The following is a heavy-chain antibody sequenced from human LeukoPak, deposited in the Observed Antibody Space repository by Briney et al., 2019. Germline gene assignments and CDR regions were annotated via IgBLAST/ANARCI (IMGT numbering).Heavy chain of an antibody. V-gene: IGHV4-30-2*01. CDR3: ARQVSPDCSSTSCSWFDP. Sequence: PSQTLSLTCAVSGGSIGSGGYSWSWIRQPPGKGLEWIGYIYHSGSTYYNPSLKSRVTISVDRSKNQFSLKLSSVTAADTAVYYCARQVSPDCSSTSCSWFDPWGQGTLVTVSS. CDR1: GGSIGSGGYS. CDR2: IYHSGST. J-gene: IGHJ5*02. D-gene: IGHD2-2*01.